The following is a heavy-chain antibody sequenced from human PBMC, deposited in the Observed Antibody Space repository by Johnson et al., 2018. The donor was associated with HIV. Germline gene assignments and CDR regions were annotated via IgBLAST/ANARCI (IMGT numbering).Heavy chain of an antibody. CDR2: ISYDGSNK. Sequence: VQLVESEGGVVQPGRSLRLSCAASGFTFSSYAMHWVRQAPGKGLEWVAFISYDGSNKYYADSVKGRFTISRDNSKNTLYLQMNSLRAEDTAVYYCAREVVTAIHDVFDIWGQGTMVTVSS. J-gene: IGHJ3*02. CDR1: GFTFSSYA. CDR3: AREVVTAIHDVFDI. D-gene: IGHD2-21*02. V-gene: IGHV3-30-3*01.